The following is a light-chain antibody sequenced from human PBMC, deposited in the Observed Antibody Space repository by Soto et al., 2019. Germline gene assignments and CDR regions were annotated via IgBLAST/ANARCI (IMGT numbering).Light chain of an antibody. CDR1: QDISGH. CDR3: QKYNGTPRT. J-gene: IGKJ1*01. Sequence: DIQVTQSPSSLSASVGDRVTITCRASQDISGHLAWYQQTPGKVPKLLIYEASTLQSLVPSRFSASGSGTDFTLTISSLQPEDIATYYCQKYNGTPRTFGQGTKVELK. CDR2: EAS. V-gene: IGKV1-27*01.